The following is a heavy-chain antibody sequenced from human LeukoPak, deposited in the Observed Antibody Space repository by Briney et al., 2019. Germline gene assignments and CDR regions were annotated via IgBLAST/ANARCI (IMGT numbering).Heavy chain of an antibody. CDR1: GFTFSDYN. Sequence: PGGSLRLSCAASGFTFSDYNMNWVRQAPGKGLEWVSYITNGGSTIHHADSVKGRFTISRDNAKNSLYLQMNSLRAEDTAVYYCARDKGQYGDYVAFGFDPWGQGTLVTVSS. D-gene: IGHD4-17*01. V-gene: IGHV3-11*01. CDR2: ITNGGSTI. J-gene: IGHJ5*02. CDR3: ARDKGQYGDYVAFGFDP.